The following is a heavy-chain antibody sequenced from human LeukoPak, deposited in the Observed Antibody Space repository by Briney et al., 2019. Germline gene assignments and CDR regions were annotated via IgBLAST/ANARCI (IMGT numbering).Heavy chain of an antibody. CDR2: ISGSGGST. J-gene: IGHJ4*02. Sequence: GGSLRLSCAASGFTLKNYEMNWVRQAPGKGLEWVSAISGSGGSTYYADSVKGRFTISRDNSKNTLYLQMNSLRAEDTAVYYCARVFIGDYGDYQFDYWGQGTLVTVSS. V-gene: IGHV3-23*01. CDR1: GFTLKNYE. CDR3: ARVFIGDYGDYQFDY. D-gene: IGHD4-17*01.